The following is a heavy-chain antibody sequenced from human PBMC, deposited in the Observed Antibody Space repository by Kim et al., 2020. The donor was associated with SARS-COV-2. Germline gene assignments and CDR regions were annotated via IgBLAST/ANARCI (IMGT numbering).Heavy chain of an antibody. Sequence: SETLSLTCTVSGGSISSSSYYWGWIRQPPGKGLEWIGSIYYSGSTYYNPSLKSRVTISVDTSKNQFSLKLSSVTAADTAVYYCARHRTPSYCGGDCYFFSRPSEQDAFDIWGQGTMVTVSS. J-gene: IGHJ3*02. CDR1: GGSISSSSYY. CDR2: IYYSGST. CDR3: ARHRTPSYCGGDCYFFSRPSEQDAFDI. V-gene: IGHV4-39*01. D-gene: IGHD2-21*01.